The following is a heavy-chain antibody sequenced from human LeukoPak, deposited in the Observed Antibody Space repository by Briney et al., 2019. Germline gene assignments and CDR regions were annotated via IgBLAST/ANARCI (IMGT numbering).Heavy chain of an antibody. CDR3: ARDHGYRAQYRIAAHAYFQN. V-gene: IGHV1-18*01. CDR2: IGTYNGDT. Sequence: ASVKVSCKTSGYTFTTYGISWVRQVPGQGLEWMGWIGTYNGDTVYAENVQGRVTLTKDTSTSTVYMELTSLRSDDTAVYFCARDHGYRAQYRIAAHAYFQNWGQGTLVTVSS. CDR1: GYTFTTYG. J-gene: IGHJ1*01. D-gene: IGHD6-6*01.